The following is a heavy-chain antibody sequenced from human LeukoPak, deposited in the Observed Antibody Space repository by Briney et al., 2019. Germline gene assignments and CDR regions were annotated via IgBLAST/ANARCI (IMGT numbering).Heavy chain of an antibody. CDR3: ARGNTSAWYPFDY. Sequence: PGGSLRLSCAASGFTFSDHYMDWVRQAPGKGLEWVGRTGNKANSNTTEYAASLKGRFTISRDDSKNSLFLQMNSLKSEDTAVYYCARGNTSAWYPFDYWGQGTLVTVSS. J-gene: IGHJ4*02. V-gene: IGHV3-72*01. D-gene: IGHD6-19*01. CDR1: GFTFSDHY. CDR2: TGNKANSNTT.